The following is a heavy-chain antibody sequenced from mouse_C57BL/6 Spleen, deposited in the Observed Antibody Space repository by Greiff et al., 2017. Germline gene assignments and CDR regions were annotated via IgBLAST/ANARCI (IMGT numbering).Heavy chain of an antibody. D-gene: IGHD2-13*01. V-gene: IGHV1-69*01. CDR3: ARVTEYYLDY. CDR1: GYPFTSYW. J-gene: IGHJ2*01. Sequence: QVQLQQPGAELVMPGASVKLSCKASGYPFTSYWMHWVKQRPGQGLEWIGEIDPSDSYTNYNQKFKGKSTLTVDKSSSTAYMQLSSLTSEDSAVYDVARVTEYYLDYWGQGTTLTVSS. CDR2: IDPSDSYT.